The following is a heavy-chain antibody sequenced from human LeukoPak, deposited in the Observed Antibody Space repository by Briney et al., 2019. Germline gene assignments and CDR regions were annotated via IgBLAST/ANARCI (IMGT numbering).Heavy chain of an antibody. CDR1: GYTFSNFG. CDR2: ISGNNDNP. J-gene: IGHJ4*02. Sequence: AAVRVSCKTSGYTFSNFGINWVRQAPGQGLEWMGWISGNNDNPKYGQKFQGRFTVTTDSSTSTAYMELRNLTFDDTAVYYCARDGTRPDDYWGQGTLVTVRS. D-gene: IGHD1-14*01. V-gene: IGHV1-18*01. CDR3: ARDGTRPDDY.